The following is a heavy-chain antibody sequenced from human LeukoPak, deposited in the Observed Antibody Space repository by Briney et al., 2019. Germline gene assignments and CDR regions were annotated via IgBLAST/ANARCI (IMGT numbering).Heavy chain of an antibody. V-gene: IGHV3-21*01. Sequence: GGSLRLSCAASGFTFSSYSMNWVRQAPGKGLEWVSSISSSSYIYYADSVKGRFTISRDNAKNSLYLQMNSLRAEDTAVYYCARSIVGAVVTTEEDYWGQGTLVTVSS. CDR2: ISSSSYI. J-gene: IGHJ4*02. CDR1: GFTFSSYS. D-gene: IGHD1-26*01. CDR3: ARSIVGAVVTTEEDY.